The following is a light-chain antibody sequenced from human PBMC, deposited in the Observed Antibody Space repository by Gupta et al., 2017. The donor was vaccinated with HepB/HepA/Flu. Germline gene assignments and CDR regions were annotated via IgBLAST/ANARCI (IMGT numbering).Light chain of an antibody. V-gene: IGLV2-14*03. CDR2: DVT. J-gene: IGLJ2*01. CDR1: SADIGGFNS. CDR3: SSCKIGRTLVV. Sequence: QSALTQPASVSGSPGQSITISFTGSSADIGGFNSVSWYQQYPGRAPKLLIYDVTNRPSGVSYRFSGSKSGNTASLTISGLQPEDDADYYCSSCKIGRTLVVFGGGTKVTVL.